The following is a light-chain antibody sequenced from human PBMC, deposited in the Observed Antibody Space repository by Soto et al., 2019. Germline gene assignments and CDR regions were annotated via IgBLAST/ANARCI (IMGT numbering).Light chain of an antibody. Sequence: EIVLTQSPATLSLFPGERATLSCRASQSVTSFLAWYQQKPGQAPRLLIYDASNRATGIPARFSGSGSRTDFTLTISSLEPEDSAVYYCQQRGNWPLTFGGGTKVGIK. J-gene: IGKJ4*01. CDR3: QQRGNWPLT. CDR2: DAS. V-gene: IGKV3-11*01. CDR1: QSVTSF.